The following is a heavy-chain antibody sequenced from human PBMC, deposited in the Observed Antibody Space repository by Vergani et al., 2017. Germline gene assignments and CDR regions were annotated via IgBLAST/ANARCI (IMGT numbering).Heavy chain of an antibody. CDR2: IRSKANSYET. V-gene: IGHV3-73*01. CDR1: GFTLSGSA. Sequence: EVQLVESGGGLVQPGGSLKLSCAASGFTLSGSAMHWVRQASGKGLEWVGRIRSKANSYETAYAASVKGRFTIYREDAKNTAYLQMISLKTEGTAVYYCSRQVVYDSSGYRDDWGQGTLVTVSS. J-gene: IGHJ4*02. CDR3: SRQVVYDSSGYRDD. D-gene: IGHD3-22*01.